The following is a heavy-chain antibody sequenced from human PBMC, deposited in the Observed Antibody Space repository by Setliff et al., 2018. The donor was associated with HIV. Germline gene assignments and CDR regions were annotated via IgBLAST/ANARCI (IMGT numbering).Heavy chain of an antibody. Sequence: GASVKVSCKASGGTFSNYAFTWVRQAPGQGLEWMGGIIPVFGTTNYAQKFQGRVTITADASSSTAYMDLSSLTSEDAAVYYCARRHFYDSSGQVWAFDIWGQGTMVT. D-gene: IGHD3-22*01. CDR3: ARRHFYDSSGQVWAFDI. CDR2: IIPVFGTT. V-gene: IGHV1-69*13. J-gene: IGHJ3*02. CDR1: GGTFSNYA.